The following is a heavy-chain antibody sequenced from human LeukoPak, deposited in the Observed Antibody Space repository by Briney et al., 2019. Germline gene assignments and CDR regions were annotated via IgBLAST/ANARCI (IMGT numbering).Heavy chain of an antibody. CDR3: ARDWAARPYYYYYGMDV. J-gene: IGHJ6*02. CDR1: GGSVSSGSYY. Sequence: SETLSLTCTVSGGSVSSGSYYWSWIRQPPGKGLEWIGYIYYSGSTNYNPSLKSRVTMSVDTSKNQFSLKLSSVTAADTAVYYCARDWAARPYYYYYGMDVWGQGTTVTVSS. V-gene: IGHV4-61*01. CDR2: IYYSGST. D-gene: IGHD6-6*01.